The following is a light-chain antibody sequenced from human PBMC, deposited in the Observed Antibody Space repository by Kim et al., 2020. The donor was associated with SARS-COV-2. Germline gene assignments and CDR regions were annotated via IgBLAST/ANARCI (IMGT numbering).Light chain of an antibody. J-gene: IGLJ2*01. CDR1: SLRSYY. V-gene: IGLV3-19*01. CDR2: GKN. Sequence: VAWGQTVRITCQGDSLRSYYATWYQQKPGQAPILVIYGKNNRPSGIPDRFSGSSSGNTASLTITGTQAGDEADYYCNSRDSNNNVVFGGGTKLTVL. CDR3: NSRDSNNNVV.